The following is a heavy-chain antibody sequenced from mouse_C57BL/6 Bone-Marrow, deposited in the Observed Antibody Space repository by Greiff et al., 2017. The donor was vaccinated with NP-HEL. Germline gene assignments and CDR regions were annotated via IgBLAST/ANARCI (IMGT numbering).Heavy chain of an antibody. CDR3: TRRNYSKNAMDY. J-gene: IGHJ4*01. Sequence: VHVKQSGTVLARPGASVKMSCKTSGYTFTSYWMHWVKQRPGQGLEWIGAIYPGNSDTSYNQKFKGKAKLTAVTSASTAYMELSSLTNEDSAVYYCTRRNYSKNAMDYWGQGTSVTVSS. V-gene: IGHV1-5*01. CDR2: IYPGNSDT. D-gene: IGHD2-5*01. CDR1: GYTFTSYW.